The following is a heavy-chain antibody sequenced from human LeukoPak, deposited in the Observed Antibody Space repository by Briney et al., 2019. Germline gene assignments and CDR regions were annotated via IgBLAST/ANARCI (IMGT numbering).Heavy chain of an antibody. J-gene: IGHJ4*02. Sequence: GGSLRLSCAASGSTLTRNHMNWVRQVPGKGLEGVSIIYSSDATYYADSVKGRFTISRDNAKSSLYLQMNSLRAEDTAVYYCASRAVAGTEDYFDYWGQGTLVTVSS. D-gene: IGHD6-19*01. CDR2: IYSSDAT. CDR3: ASRAVAGTEDYFDY. CDR1: GSTLTRNH. V-gene: IGHV3-66*01.